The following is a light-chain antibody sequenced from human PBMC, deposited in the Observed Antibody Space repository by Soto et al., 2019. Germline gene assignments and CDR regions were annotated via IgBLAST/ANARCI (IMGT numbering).Light chain of an antibody. V-gene: IGKV3-20*01. CDR2: DAS. CDR3: QQYGSPPIT. Sequence: EIVLTQSPATLSLSPGERATLSCRASQSVSSNLAWYQQKPGQAPRLLIYDASTRATGIPARFSGSGSGTDFTLTISRLEPEDFAVYYCQQYGSPPITFGQGTRLEIK. CDR1: QSVSSN. J-gene: IGKJ5*01.